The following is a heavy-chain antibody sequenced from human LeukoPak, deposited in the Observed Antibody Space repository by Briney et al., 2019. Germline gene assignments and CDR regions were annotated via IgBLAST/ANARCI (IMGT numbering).Heavy chain of an antibody. Sequence: GASVKVSCKASGYTFTSYGISWVRQAPGQGLEWMGWIGAYNGNTNYAQKLQGRVTMTTDTSTSTAYMELRSLRSDDTAVYYCARDRRGITMVRGPSEYWGQGTLVTVSS. D-gene: IGHD3-10*01. V-gene: IGHV1-18*01. CDR3: ARDRRGITMVRGPSEY. CDR1: GYTFTSYG. J-gene: IGHJ4*02. CDR2: IGAYNGNT.